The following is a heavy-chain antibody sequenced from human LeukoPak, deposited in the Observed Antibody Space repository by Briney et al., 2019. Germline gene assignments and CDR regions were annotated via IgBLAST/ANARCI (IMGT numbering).Heavy chain of an antibody. CDR2: INPNTAGT. Sequence: ASVKVSCKASGYTFTGYYFHWVRQAPGQGLEWMGWINPNTAGTNYAQKFLGGVTLTRDTSISTAYMELSRLRSDDTAVYYCARDQNDLGSDWGQGTLVTVSS. J-gene: IGHJ4*02. CDR3: ARDQNDLGSD. V-gene: IGHV1-2*02. CDR1: GYTFTGYY. D-gene: IGHD1-1*01.